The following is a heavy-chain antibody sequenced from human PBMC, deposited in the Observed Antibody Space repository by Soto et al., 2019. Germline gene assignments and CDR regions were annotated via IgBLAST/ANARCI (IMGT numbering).Heavy chain of an antibody. V-gene: IGHV3-30*18. CDR3: AKSSYYYDSSGYTDY. CDR1: GFTLNDYS. Sequence: GGSLRLSCAASGFTLNDYSMNWVRQAPGKGLEWVAVISYDGSNKYYADSVKGRFTISRDNSKNTLYLQMNSLRAEDTAVYYCAKSSYYYDSSGYTDYWGQGTLVTVSS. D-gene: IGHD3-22*01. J-gene: IGHJ4*02. CDR2: ISYDGSNK.